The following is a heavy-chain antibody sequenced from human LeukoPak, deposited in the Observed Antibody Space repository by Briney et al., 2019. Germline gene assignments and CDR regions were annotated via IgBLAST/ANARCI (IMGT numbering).Heavy chain of an antibody. V-gene: IGHV1-69*13. CDR3: ARGLSSGWQYYFDY. J-gene: IGHJ4*02. CDR2: IIPIFGTA. D-gene: IGHD6-19*01. CDR1: GGTFSSYA. Sequence: RASVKVSCKASGGTFSSYAISWVRQAPGQGLEWMGGIIPIFGTANYAQKFQGRVTITADESTSTAYMELSSLRSEDTAVYYCARGLSSGWQYYFDYWGQGTLVTVSS.